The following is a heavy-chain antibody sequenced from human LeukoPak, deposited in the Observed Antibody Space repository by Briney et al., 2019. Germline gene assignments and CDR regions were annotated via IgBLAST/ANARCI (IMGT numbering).Heavy chain of an antibody. D-gene: IGHD2-2*01. Sequence: ASVKVSCKASGYTFTDYYVHWVRQAPGQGLEWMAWINPTSGGTNYAQKFHGRVTVTRDTSISTAYMELGSLRSDDTAVYYCARDLGTVPAANSPEYWGQGTLVTVSS. J-gene: IGHJ4*02. CDR3: ARDLGTVPAANSPEY. V-gene: IGHV1-2*02. CDR2: INPTSGGT. CDR1: GYTFTDYY.